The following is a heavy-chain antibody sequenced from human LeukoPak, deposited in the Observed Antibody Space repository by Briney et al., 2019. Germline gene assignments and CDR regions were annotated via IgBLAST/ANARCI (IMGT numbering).Heavy chain of an antibody. D-gene: IGHD3-22*01. CDR3: ARLPLNYYDSSGYYLIDY. V-gene: IGHV4-38-2*01. Sequence: SETLSLTCAVSGYSISSCYYWGWIRQPPGKGLEWIGSIYHSGSTYYNPSLKSRVTISVDTSKNQFSLKLSSVTAADTAVYYCARLPLNYYDSSGYYLIDYWGQGTLVTVSS. CDR1: GYSISSCYY. J-gene: IGHJ4*02. CDR2: IYHSGST.